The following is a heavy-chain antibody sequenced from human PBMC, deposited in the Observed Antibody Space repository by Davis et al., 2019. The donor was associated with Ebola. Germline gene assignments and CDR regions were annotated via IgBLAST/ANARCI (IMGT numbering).Heavy chain of an antibody. CDR1: GGSFSGYY. Sequence: SETLSLTCAVYGGSFSGYYWSWIRQPPGKGLEWIGYIYYSGSTNYNPSLKSRVTISVDTSKNQFSLKLSSVTAADTAVYYCARDGGRSSSHGLWGQGTLVTVSS. V-gene: IGHV4-59*12. J-gene: IGHJ4*02. CDR3: ARDGGRSSSHGL. D-gene: IGHD6-13*01. CDR2: IYYSGST.